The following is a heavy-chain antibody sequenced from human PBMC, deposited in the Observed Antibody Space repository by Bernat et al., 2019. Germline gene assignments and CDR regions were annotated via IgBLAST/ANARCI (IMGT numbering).Heavy chain of an antibody. V-gene: IGHV2-26*01. CDR2: IFSNDEK. CDR3: ARMYYDFWSGYLTYYYYYGMDV. Sequence: QVTLKESGPVLVKPTETLTLICTVSGFSLSNARMGVSWIRQPPGKALEWLAHIFSNDEKSYSTSLKSRLTISKDTSKSQVVLTMTNMDPVDTATYYCARMYYDFWSGYLTYYYYYGMDVWGQGTTVTVSS. D-gene: IGHD3-3*01. J-gene: IGHJ6*02. CDR1: GFSLSNARMG.